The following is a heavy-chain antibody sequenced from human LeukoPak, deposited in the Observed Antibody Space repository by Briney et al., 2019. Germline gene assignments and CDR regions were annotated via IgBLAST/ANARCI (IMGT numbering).Heavy chain of an antibody. J-gene: IGHJ4*02. D-gene: IGHD5-24*01. Sequence: RAGGSLRLSCAASGFTFSLYGMHWVRQAPGKGLEWVAFIRYDGTNKYYADSVKGRFTISRDNSKNTLYLQMNSLRAEDTAVYYCAKGRGWLQFFDYWGQGTLVTVSS. V-gene: IGHV3-30*02. CDR1: GFTFSLYG. CDR3: AKGRGWLQFFDY. CDR2: IRYDGTNK.